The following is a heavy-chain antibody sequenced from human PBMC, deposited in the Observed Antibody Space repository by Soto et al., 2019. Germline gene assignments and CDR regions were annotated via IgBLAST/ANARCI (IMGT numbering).Heavy chain of an antibody. D-gene: IGHD6-6*01. CDR3: AGDRGIAARPAYYYYYGMDV. CDR2: IIPIFGTA. CDR1: GGTFSSYA. J-gene: IGHJ6*02. V-gene: IGHV1-69*06. Sequence: QVQLVQSGAEVKKPGSSVEVSCKASGGTFSSYAISWVRQAPGQGLEWMGGIIPIFGTANYAQKFQGRVTITADKSTSTAYMELSSLRSEDTAVYYCAGDRGIAARPAYYYYYGMDVWGQGTTVTVSS.